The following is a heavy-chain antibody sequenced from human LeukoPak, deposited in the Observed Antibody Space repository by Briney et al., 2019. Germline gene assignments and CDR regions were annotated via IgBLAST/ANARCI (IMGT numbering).Heavy chain of an antibody. Sequence: SETLSLTCAVYRGSFSGHYWSWIRQPPGKGLEWIGEINHSGSTNYNPSLESRVTISVDTSKNHFSLKLSSVTAADTAVYYCASGQYYDLWSGYYVDWGQGTLVTVSA. D-gene: IGHD3-3*01. CDR2: INHSGST. CDR3: ASGQYYDLWSGYYVD. V-gene: IGHV4-34*01. J-gene: IGHJ4*02. CDR1: RGSFSGHY.